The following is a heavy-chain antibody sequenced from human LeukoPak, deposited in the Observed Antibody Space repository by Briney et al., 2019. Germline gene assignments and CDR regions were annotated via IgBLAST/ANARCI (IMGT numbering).Heavy chain of an antibody. J-gene: IGHJ4*03. CDR1: GASINNYY. D-gene: IGHD3-22*01. Sequence: SETLSLTCTVSGASINNYYWSWVRQPPLKGLEWIGYIYSTGDTSYNPSLESRVSISMDTSKNHFSLEITFVTAADTAVYYCARGSRVYDRSGFHTWHDYWGHGTLVTVSS. CDR3: ARGSRVYDRSGFHTWHDY. CDR2: IYSTGDT. V-gene: IGHV4-59*01.